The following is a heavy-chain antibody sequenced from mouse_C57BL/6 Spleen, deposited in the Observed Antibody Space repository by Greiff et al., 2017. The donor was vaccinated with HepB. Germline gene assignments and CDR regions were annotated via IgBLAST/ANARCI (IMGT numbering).Heavy chain of an antibody. Sequence: EVKLMESGGGLVKPGGSLKLSCAASGFTFSSYAMSWVRQTPEKRLEWVATISDGGSYTYYPDNVKGRFTISRDNAKNNLYLQMSHLKSEDTAMYYCAREEGRRYFDVWGTGTTVTVSS. CDR3: AREEGRRYFDV. CDR1: GFTFSSYA. J-gene: IGHJ1*03. V-gene: IGHV5-4*01. CDR2: ISDGGSYT. D-gene: IGHD3-3*01.